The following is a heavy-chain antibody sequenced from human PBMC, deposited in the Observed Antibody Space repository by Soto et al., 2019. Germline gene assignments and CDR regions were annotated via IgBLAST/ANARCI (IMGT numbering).Heavy chain of an antibody. D-gene: IGHD6-13*01. Sequence: ASVKVSCKASGYTFTGCYMHWVRQAPGQGLEWMGWINPNSGGTNYAQKFQGWVTMTRDTSISTAYMELSRLRSDDTAVYYCARDLGSSPLAYYYYGMDVWGQGTTVTVSS. CDR1: GYTFTGCY. V-gene: IGHV1-2*04. CDR3: ARDLGSSPLAYYYYGMDV. J-gene: IGHJ6*02. CDR2: INPNSGGT.